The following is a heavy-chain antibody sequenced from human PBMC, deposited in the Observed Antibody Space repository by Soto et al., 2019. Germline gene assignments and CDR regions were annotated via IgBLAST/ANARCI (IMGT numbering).Heavy chain of an antibody. Sequence: QVQLVQSGAEVRKPGSSVKVSCKASGGTFNNFAVIWVRQAPGQGLEWMGGIIPIFGTTNYAQKFQGRVTITADESTSTAYMEVSSLRSDDTAVYYCASGQSHSQSMIVAFDQWGQGTLVTVSS. CDR1: GGTFNNFA. D-gene: IGHD3-22*01. V-gene: IGHV1-69*12. CDR3: ASGQSHSQSMIVAFDQ. J-gene: IGHJ4*02. CDR2: IIPIFGTT.